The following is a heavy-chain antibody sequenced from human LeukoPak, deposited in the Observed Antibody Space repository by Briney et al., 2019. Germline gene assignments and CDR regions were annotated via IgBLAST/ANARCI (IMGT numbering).Heavy chain of an antibody. Sequence: ASVKVPCKASGYTFTSYYMHWVRQAPGQGLEWMGIINPSGGSTSYAQKFQGRVTMTRDTSTSTVYMELSSLRSEDTAVYYCARDGGHGDYDYWGQGTLVTVSS. D-gene: IGHD4-17*01. CDR1: GYTFTSYY. CDR2: INPSGGST. J-gene: IGHJ4*02. CDR3: ARDGGHGDYDY. V-gene: IGHV1-46*01.